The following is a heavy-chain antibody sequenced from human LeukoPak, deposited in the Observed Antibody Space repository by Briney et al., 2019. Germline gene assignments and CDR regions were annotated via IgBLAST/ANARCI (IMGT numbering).Heavy chain of an antibody. Sequence: GESLKISFQGSGYSFITYWIAWVRQMPGKGLELMGIIYPGDSDTRYSPSFQGQVTTSADKSISTAYLQWSSLKVSDSAMYYCARHGVTGSSSSPNDYWGQGALVTVSS. V-gene: IGHV5-51*01. J-gene: IGHJ4*02. CDR3: ARHGVTGSSSSPNDY. CDR1: GYSFITYW. CDR2: IYPGDSDT. D-gene: IGHD6-6*01.